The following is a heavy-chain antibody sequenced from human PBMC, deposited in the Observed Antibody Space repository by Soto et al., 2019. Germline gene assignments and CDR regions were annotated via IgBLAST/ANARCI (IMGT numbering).Heavy chain of an antibody. CDR2: ISAGNVKT. CDR1: GYTFTSYV. V-gene: IGHV1-3*01. D-gene: IGHD3-3*01. CDR3: ATGPTINFGVVGNYFDY. Sequence: QVQLVQSGAEVKKPRASVKVSCKASGYTFTSYVMHWVRQAPGQRLEWIAWISAGNVKTKYSQKFQGRVTITRDTSPSTAYMELGRLRSEDTVLYYCATGPTINFGVVGNYFDYWGQGALVTVAS. J-gene: IGHJ4*02.